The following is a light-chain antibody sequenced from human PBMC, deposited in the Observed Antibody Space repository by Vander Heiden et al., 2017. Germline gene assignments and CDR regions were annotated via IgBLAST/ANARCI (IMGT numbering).Light chain of an antibody. Sequence: SYELTQPPSVSVSPGQTASITCSGDKLGDKYACWYQQKPGQSPVLVIYQDTKRPSGIPERFSGSNSGNTATLTISETQAMDEADYYCQAWDSSLVVFGGGTKLT. J-gene: IGLJ2*01. V-gene: IGLV3-1*01. CDR2: QDT. CDR1: KLGDKY. CDR3: QAWDSSLVV.